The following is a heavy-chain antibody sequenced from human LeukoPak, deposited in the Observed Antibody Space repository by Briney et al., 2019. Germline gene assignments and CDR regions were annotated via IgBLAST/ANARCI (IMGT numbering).Heavy chain of an antibody. CDR2: ISAYNGNT. J-gene: IGHJ4*02. CDR3: ARVRDYYDSSGYYSDY. V-gene: IGHV1-18*01. CDR1: GYTFTSYG. D-gene: IGHD3-22*01. Sequence: ASVKVSCKASGYTFTSYGISWVRQAPGQGLEWMGWISAYNGNTNYAQKLQGRVTMTTDTSTSTAYMELRSLRSDDTAVYYCARVRDYYDSSGYYSDYRGQGTLVTVSS.